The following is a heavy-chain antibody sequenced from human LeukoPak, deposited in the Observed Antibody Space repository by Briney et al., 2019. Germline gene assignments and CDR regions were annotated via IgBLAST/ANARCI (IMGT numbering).Heavy chain of an antibody. CDR3: ASIAAADRPYYFDY. J-gene: IGHJ4*02. CDR2: INHSGST. CDR1: GGSISSSSYY. Sequence: PSETLSLTCTVSGGSISSSSYYWGWIRQPPGKGLEWIGEINHSGSTNYNPSLKSRVTISVDKSKNQFSLKLSSVTAADTAVYYCASIAAADRPYYFDYWGQGTLVTVSS. D-gene: IGHD6-13*01. V-gene: IGHV4-39*07.